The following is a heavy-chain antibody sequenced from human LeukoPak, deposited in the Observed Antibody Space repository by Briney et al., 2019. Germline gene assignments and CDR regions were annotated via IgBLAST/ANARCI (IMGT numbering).Heavy chain of an antibody. CDR3: ARHPSIAVAGRDPNDY. Sequence: SETLSLTCTVSGGSISSSSYYWGWIRQPPGKGLGWIGSIYYSGSTYYNPSLKSRVTISVDTSKNQFSLKLSSVTAADTAVYYCARHPSIAVAGRDPNDYWGQGTLVTVSS. V-gene: IGHV4-39*01. CDR1: GGSISSSSYY. CDR2: IYYSGST. J-gene: IGHJ4*02. D-gene: IGHD6-19*01.